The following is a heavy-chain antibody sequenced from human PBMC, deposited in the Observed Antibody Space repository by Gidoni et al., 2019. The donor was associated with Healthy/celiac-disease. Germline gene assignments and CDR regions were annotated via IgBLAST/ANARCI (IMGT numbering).Heavy chain of an antibody. D-gene: IGHD6-6*01. CDR1: GGSISRRSYY. Sequence: QLQLQASAPGLVKPSAPLSLTSTVSGGSISRRSYYWGWIRQPPGKGLEWIGSIYYSGSTYYNPSLKSRVTISVDTSKNQFSLKLSSVTAADTAVYYCARKPEYYSSSLGYYYYGMDVWGQGTTVTVSS. CDR2: IYYSGST. CDR3: ARKPEYYSSSLGYYYYGMDV. V-gene: IGHV4-39*01. J-gene: IGHJ6*02.